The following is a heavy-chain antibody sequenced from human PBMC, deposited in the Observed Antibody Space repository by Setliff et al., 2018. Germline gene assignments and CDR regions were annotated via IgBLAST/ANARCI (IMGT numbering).Heavy chain of an antibody. CDR3: VKDLKNDYDSSGYPDAFDI. V-gene: IGHV3-23*01. CDR2: SSASGNSK. CDR1: GFTFSSYA. J-gene: IGHJ3*02. Sequence: PGESLKISCAASGFTFSSYAMSWVRQAPGKGLEWVSSSSASGNSKYYADSVKGRFIISRDNSKNTLELQMKSLRAEDTAVYYCVKDLKNDYDSSGYPDAFDIWGQGTMVTVSS. D-gene: IGHD3-22*01.